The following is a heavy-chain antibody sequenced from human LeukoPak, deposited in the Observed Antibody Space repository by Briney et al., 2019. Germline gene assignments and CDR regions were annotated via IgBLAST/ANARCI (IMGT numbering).Heavy chain of an antibody. CDR1: GGTLSSYA. D-gene: IGHD3-3*01. CDR2: IIPILGIA. Sequence: PVKVSCKASGGTLSSYAISWVRQAPGQGLEWMGRIIPILGIANYAQKFQGRVTITADKSTSTAYMELSSLRSEDTAVYYCARAAVTIFGVVIMGLDYWGQGTLVTVSS. CDR3: ARAAVTIFGVVIMGLDY. V-gene: IGHV1-69*04. J-gene: IGHJ4*02.